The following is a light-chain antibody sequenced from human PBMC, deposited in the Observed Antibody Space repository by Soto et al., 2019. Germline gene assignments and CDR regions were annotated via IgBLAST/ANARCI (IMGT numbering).Light chain of an antibody. V-gene: IGLV2-14*03. CDR2: NVS. CDR3: SSYRSITTSYV. J-gene: IGLJ1*01. CDR1: RNDIGSYNF. Sequence: QSVLTQPASVSGSPGQSITISCTGTRNDIGSYNFVSWYQQHPGKAPKLIIYNVSDRPSGVSIRFSGSKSANTASLTISGLQPEDEADYHCSSYRSITTSYVFGTGTKVTVL.